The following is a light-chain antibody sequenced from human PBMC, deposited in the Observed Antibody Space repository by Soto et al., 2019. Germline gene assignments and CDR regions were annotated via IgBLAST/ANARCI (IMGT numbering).Light chain of an antibody. J-gene: IGKJ4*01. V-gene: IGKV1-5*01. Sequence: DIQMTQSPSTLSASVGDRVTITCRASQSISSWLAWYQQKPGKAPKLLIYDASSLESGVPSRFSGSGSGTEFTLTISSLQHDDLATYYCQQYNSYTLTFGGGTKLEIK. CDR1: QSISSW. CDR2: DAS. CDR3: QQYNSYTLT.